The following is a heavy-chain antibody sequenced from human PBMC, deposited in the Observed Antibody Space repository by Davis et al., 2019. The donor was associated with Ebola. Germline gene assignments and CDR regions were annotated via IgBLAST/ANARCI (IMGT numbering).Heavy chain of an antibody. J-gene: IGHJ6*02. CDR2: INHSGST. CDR1: GFTVSSNH. CDR3: ARVSGMVHYYYGMDV. V-gene: IGHV4-34*01. D-gene: IGHD2-15*01. Sequence: GSLRLSCTASGFTVSSNHMSWVRQAPGKGLEWIGEINHSGSTNYNPSLKSRVTISVDTSKNQFSLKLSSVTAADTAVYYCARVSGMVHYYYGMDVWGQGTTVTVSS.